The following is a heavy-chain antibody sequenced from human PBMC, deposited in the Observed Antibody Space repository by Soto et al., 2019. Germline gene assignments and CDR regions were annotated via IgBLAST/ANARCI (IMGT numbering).Heavy chain of an antibody. V-gene: IGHV1-46*01. Sequence: QVQLVQSGAEVKKPGASVKVSCKASGYTFTSYYMHWVRQAPGQGLEWMGIINPNGGSASYAQKCQGRVTMTRDTSTSTVYMELSSLRSEDTAVYYCARGDYDLGFDYWGPGTLVTVSS. CDR1: GYTFTSYY. J-gene: IGHJ4*02. D-gene: IGHD3-3*01. CDR3: ARGDYDLGFDY. CDR2: INPNGGSA.